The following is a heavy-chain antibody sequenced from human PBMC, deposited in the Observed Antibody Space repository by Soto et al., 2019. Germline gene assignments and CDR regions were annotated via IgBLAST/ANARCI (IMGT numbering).Heavy chain of an antibody. D-gene: IGHD5-18*01. V-gene: IGHV4-39*01. Sequence: PSEALSLTCTVSGGSISRSSYYWGWIRQAPGKGLEWIGSIYSSGSTYYNPSLKSRVTISVDTPKNEFSLKLSSVTAADRAVYYCARLSRGYRNYVDSRGQGILVTVSS. CDR1: GGSISRSSYY. CDR3: ARLSRGYRNYVDS. CDR2: IYSSGST. J-gene: IGHJ4*02.